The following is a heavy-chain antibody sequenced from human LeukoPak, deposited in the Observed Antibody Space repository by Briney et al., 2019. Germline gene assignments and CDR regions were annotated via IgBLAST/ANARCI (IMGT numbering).Heavy chain of an antibody. Sequence: GGSLRLSCAASGFTFSSYSMNWVRQAPGQGLEWVSYISSSSNTIYYADSVKGRFTISRDNAKNSLYLQMNSLRAEDTAVYYCARSITRITIFGVVIPRQHPFDYWGQGTLVTVSS. J-gene: IGHJ4*02. CDR1: GFTFSSYS. CDR2: ISSSSNTI. V-gene: IGHV3-48*01. D-gene: IGHD3-3*01. CDR3: ARSITRITIFGVVIPRQHPFDY.